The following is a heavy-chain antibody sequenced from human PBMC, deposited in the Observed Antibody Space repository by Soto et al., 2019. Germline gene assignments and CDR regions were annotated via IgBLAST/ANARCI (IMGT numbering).Heavy chain of an antibody. CDR3: ARDLGRLMGATPGY. V-gene: IGHV3-74*01. D-gene: IGHD1-26*01. CDR1: GFTFTSYW. J-gene: IGHJ4*02. Sequence: GGSLRLSCAASGFTFTSYWMHWVRQAPGKGLVWVSRINSDGSSTVYVDSVKGRFSISRDNAKNSLYLQMNSLRAEETAVYYCARDLGRLMGATPGYWGQGTLVTVSS. CDR2: INSDGSST.